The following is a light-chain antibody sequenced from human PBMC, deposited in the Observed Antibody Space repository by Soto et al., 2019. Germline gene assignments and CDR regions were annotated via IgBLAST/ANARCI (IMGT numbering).Light chain of an antibody. J-gene: IGLJ1*01. CDR1: ISNIGNNY. V-gene: IGLV1-47*01. Sequence: QSVLTQPSSVSGTPGQGVTISCSGSISNIGNNYVYWFQQLPGTAPKVLSNRNDQRPSGVPDRFSGSKSGTSASLAISGLRSEDEADYYCAAWDDTVRSYAFGTGTKLTVL. CDR2: RND. CDR3: AAWDDTVRSYA.